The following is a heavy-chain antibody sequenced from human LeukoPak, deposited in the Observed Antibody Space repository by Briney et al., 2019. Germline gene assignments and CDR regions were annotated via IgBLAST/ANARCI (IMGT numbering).Heavy chain of an antibody. CDR2: ISYDGSNK. Sequence: GGSLRLSCVASGFTFNIYAMIWVRQAPGKGLEWVAVISYDGSNKYYAESVKGRFTISRDNSKNTLYLQMNSLRAEDTAVYYCARNGGYSYGYDPYYFDYWGQGTLVTVSS. CDR3: ARNGGYSYGYDPYYFDY. J-gene: IGHJ4*02. D-gene: IGHD5-18*01. CDR1: GFTFNIYA. V-gene: IGHV3-30*04.